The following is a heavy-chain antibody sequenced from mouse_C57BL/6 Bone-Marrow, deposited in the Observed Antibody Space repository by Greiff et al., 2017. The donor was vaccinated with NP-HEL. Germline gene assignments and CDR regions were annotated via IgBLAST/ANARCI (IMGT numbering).Heavy chain of an antibody. J-gene: IGHJ4*01. CDR2: IYPGSGNT. Sequence: QVQLQQSGPELVKPGASVKISCKASGYSFTSYYIHWVKQRPGQGLEWIGWIYPGSGNTKYNEKFKGKATLTADTSSSTAYMQLSSLTSEDSAVYYCARWGYDYDGYYYAMDYWGQGTSVTVSS. CDR1: GYSFTSYY. D-gene: IGHD2-4*01. CDR3: ARWGYDYDGYYYAMDY. V-gene: IGHV1-66*01.